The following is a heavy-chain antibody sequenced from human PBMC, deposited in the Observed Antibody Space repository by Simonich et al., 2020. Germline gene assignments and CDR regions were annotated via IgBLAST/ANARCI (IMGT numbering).Heavy chain of an antibody. Sequence: EVQLVESGGGLVQPGGSLRLSCAASGFTFSSYEMNWVRQAPEKGLEWVSYISSSGSTIYYDDSVKGRFTISRDNAKNSLYLQMNSLRAEDTAVYYCARHYYGDYYFDYWGQGTLVTVSS. V-gene: IGHV3-48*03. D-gene: IGHD4-17*01. CDR3: ARHYYGDYYFDY. CDR2: ISSSGSTI. CDR1: GFTFSSYE. J-gene: IGHJ4*02.